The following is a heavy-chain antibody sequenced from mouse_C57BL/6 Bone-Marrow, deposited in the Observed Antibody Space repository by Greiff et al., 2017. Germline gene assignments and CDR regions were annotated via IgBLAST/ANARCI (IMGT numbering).Heavy chain of an antibody. D-gene: IGHD1-1*01. CDR2: ISSGGSYT. CDR1: GFTFSSYG. J-gene: IGHJ3*01. Sequence: DVQLVESGGDLVKPGGSLKLSCAASGFTFSSYGMSWVRQTPDQRLEWVATISSGGSYTYYPDSVKGRFTISRDNAKNTLYLQMSSLKSENTAMYYCAREDSDGSSYAWFAYWGQGTLVTVSA. V-gene: IGHV5-6*01. CDR3: AREDSDGSSYAWFAY.